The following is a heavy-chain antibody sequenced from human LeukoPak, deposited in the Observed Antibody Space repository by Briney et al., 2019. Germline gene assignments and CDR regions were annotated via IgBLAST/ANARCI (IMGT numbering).Heavy chain of an antibody. CDR1: GFTFSSYG. V-gene: IGHV3-30*18. CDR2: ISYDGSNK. J-gene: IGHJ4*02. CDR3: AKVPGGYSSSYGEYYFDY. D-gene: IGHD6-13*01. Sequence: PGRSLRLSCAASGFTFSSYGMHWVRQAPGKGLEWVAVISYDGSNKYYADSVKGRFTISRDNSKNTLYLQMNSLRAEDTAVYYCAKVPGGYSSSYGEYYFDYWGQGTLVTVSS.